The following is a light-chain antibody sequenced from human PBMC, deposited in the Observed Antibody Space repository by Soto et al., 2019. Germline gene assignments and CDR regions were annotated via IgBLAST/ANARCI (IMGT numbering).Light chain of an antibody. J-gene: IGLJ2*01. Sequence: QSALTQPPSASGSPGQTVTISCTGTSSDVGGYNYGSWYQQHPGKAPKLMIYEVSKRPSGVPDRFSGSKSGNTASLTVSGLQAEDEADYYCSSYAGSNNVVFGGGTKRTVL. CDR2: EVS. CDR1: SSDVGGYNY. CDR3: SSYAGSNNVV. V-gene: IGLV2-8*01.